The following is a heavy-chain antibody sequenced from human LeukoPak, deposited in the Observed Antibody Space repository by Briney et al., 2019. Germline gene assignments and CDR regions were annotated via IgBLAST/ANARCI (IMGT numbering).Heavy chain of an antibody. D-gene: IGHD3-22*01. J-gene: IGHJ4*02. V-gene: IGHV4-4*07. Sequence: PSGTLSHTCAVSGGSISSYYWSWIRQPAGKGLEWIGRTHTSGSTNYNPSLKSRVTMSGDTSKNQFSLKLSSVTAADTAVYYCAREAYYYDSSGYRRFDYWGQGTLVTVSS. CDR2: THTSGST. CDR3: AREAYYYDSSGYRRFDY. CDR1: GGSISSYY.